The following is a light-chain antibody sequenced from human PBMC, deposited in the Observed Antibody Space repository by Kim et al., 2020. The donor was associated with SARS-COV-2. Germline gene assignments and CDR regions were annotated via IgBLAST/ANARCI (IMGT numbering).Light chain of an antibody. CDR2: APS. J-gene: IGKJ3*01. CDR1: QSISSH. Sequence: DIQMTQSPSSLSASVGDRVTITCRTTQSISSHLNWYQQKPGRAPKLLISAPSTLQRGVPSRFSGSGSETDFTLTISSLQPEDFATYFCQRSDSSPFTVGTEAKVDIK. CDR3: QRSDSSPFT. V-gene: IGKV1-39*01.